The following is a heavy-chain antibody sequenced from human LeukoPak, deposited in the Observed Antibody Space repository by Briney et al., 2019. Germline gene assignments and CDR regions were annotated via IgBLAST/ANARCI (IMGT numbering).Heavy chain of an antibody. J-gene: IGHJ3*02. CDR1: GYTFTGYY. Sequence: ASVKVSCKASGYTFTGYYMHWVRQAPGQGLEWMGWINPNSGGTNYAQKFQGRVAMTRDTSITTAYMELSRLRADDTAVYYCARSRWLQLDAFDIWGKGTTVTVSS. CDR3: ARSRWLQLDAFDI. V-gene: IGHV1-2*02. CDR2: INPNSGGT. D-gene: IGHD5-24*01.